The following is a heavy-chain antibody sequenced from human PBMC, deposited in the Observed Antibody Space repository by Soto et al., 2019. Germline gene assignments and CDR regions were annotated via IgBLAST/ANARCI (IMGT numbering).Heavy chain of an antibody. Sequence: ASVKVSCKASGGTFSTYTIIWVRQAPGQGLEWMGRIIPMLDITNTAQSFQGRVTITADKSTSTAYLELSALRSDDTAIYFCTLGSWSAETFDIWGRGTMVTVSS. J-gene: IGHJ3*02. CDR1: GGTFSTYT. D-gene: IGHD6-13*01. CDR3: TLGSWSAETFDI. CDR2: IIPMLDIT. V-gene: IGHV1-69*02.